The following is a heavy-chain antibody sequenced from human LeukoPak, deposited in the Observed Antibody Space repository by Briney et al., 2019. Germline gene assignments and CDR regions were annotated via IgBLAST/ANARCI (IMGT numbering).Heavy chain of an antibody. CDR2: IWYDGSNK. CDR3: ARMITFGGVIVT. Sequence: GGSLRLSCAASGFTFSSYGMHWVRQAPGKGLEWVAVIWYDGSNKYYADSVKGRFTISRDNSKNTLYLQMNSLRAEDTAVYCCARMITFGGVIVTWGQGTLVTVSS. J-gene: IGHJ5*02. V-gene: IGHV3-33*01. CDR1: GFTFSSYG. D-gene: IGHD3-16*02.